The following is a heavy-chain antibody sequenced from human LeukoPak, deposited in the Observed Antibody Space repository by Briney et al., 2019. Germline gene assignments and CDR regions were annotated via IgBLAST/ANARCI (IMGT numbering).Heavy chain of an antibody. V-gene: IGHV4-31*03. CDR2: IYYSGCT. D-gene: IGHD3-22*01. J-gene: IGHJ5*02. CDR3: ARAHYYDSSGYTNWFDP. CDR1: GGSISSGGYY. Sequence: SQTLSLTCTVSGGSISSGGYYWSWIRQHPGKGLEWIGYIYYSGCTYYNPSLKSRVTISVDTSKNQFSLKLSSVTAADTAVYYCARAHYYDSSGYTNWFDPWGQGTLVTVSS.